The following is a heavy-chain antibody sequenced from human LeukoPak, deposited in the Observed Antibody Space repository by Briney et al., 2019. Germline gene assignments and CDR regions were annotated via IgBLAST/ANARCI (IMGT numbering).Heavy chain of an antibody. CDR1: GFTFSSYA. J-gene: IGHJ3*02. V-gene: IGHV3-21*01. D-gene: IGHD3-3*01. Sequence: GGSLRLSCAASGFTFSSYAMSWVRQAPGKGLEWVSSVSSSSSYIYYADSVKGRFTISRDNAKNSLYLQMNSLRAEDTAVYYCARATWRFYDAFDIWGQGTMVTVSS. CDR3: ARATWRFYDAFDI. CDR2: VSSSSSYI.